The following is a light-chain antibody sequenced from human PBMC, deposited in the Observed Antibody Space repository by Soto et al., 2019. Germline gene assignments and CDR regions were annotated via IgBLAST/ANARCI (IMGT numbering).Light chain of an antibody. V-gene: IGKV3-20*01. J-gene: IGKJ4*01. CDR3: QQYGSSPGT. CDR2: GAS. Sequence: EIVLTQSPGTLSLSPGERANLSCRASQSVSSSYLAWNQQKPGQAPRLLIYGASSRATGIPDRFSGSGSGTDFTLTISRLEPEDFAVYYCQQYGSSPGTFGGGTKVEIK. CDR1: QSVSSSY.